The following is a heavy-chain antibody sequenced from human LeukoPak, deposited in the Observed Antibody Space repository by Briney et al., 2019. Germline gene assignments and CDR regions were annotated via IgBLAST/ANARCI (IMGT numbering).Heavy chain of an antibody. D-gene: IGHD6-13*01. CDR3: ARGSKAAPGTFDY. V-gene: IGHV4-59*01. CDR2: IYYTGST. CDR1: GGSISSYN. J-gene: IGHJ4*02. Sequence: KTSESLSLTCTVPGGSISSYNWSWIRQPPGKGLEWIGYIYYTGSTDYNPSLKSRVAISVDTSKNQFSLKLSSVTAADTAVYYCARGSKAAPGTFDYWGQGTLVTVSS.